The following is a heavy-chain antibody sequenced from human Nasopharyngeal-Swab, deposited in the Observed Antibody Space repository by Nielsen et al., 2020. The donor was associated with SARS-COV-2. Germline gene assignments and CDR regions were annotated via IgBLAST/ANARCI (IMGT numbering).Heavy chain of an antibody. V-gene: IGHV3-30*18. D-gene: IGHD2-2*01. CDR3: AKGGLCYCSSTSCYGFDY. Sequence: VRQMPGKGLEGVAVLSSDGSNKYYADSVKGRFTIPRDNYKNTLYLQMNSLRAEDTAVYYCAKGGLCYCSSTSCYGFDYWGQGTLVTVSS. CDR2: LSSDGSNK. J-gene: IGHJ4*02.